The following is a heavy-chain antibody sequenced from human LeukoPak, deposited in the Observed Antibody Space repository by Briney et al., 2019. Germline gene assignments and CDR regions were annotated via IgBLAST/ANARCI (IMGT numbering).Heavy chain of an antibody. J-gene: IGHJ4*02. V-gene: IGHV1-46*01. D-gene: IGHD6-19*01. CDR1: GYTFTSYY. CDR2: IDPSGGHT. CDR3: ARAAVAGIPPDY. Sequence: ASVKVSCKASGYTFTSYYMYWVRQAPGQGLEWMGMIDPSGGHTSYAQKFQGRVTMTRDTSTSTVYMELGSLRSEDTAVYYCARAAVAGIPPDYWGQGTLVTVSS.